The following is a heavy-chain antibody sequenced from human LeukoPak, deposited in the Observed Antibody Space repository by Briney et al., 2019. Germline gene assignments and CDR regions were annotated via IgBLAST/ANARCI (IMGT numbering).Heavy chain of an antibody. V-gene: IGHV1-8*01. Sequence: ASVKVSCKASGYTFTSYDINWVRQAPGQGLDWMGWMNPNSGNTVYAQKFQGRVTMSRNTSISTAYMELSSLRSEDTSVYYCAIPRGYSYGSYYMDVWGKGTTVTVSS. CDR1: GYTFTSYD. D-gene: IGHD5-18*01. CDR3: AIPRGYSYGSYYMDV. CDR2: MNPNSGNT. J-gene: IGHJ6*03.